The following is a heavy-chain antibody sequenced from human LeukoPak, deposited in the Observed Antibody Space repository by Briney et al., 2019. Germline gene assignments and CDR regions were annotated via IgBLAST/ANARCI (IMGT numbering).Heavy chain of an antibody. D-gene: IGHD6-19*01. CDR3: ARDPSSIANWFDP. J-gene: IGHJ5*02. Sequence: SETLSLTCTVSGGSMSSYYWTWIRQPPGKGLEWIGYIYYSGSTNYNPSLKSRVTISVDTSKNQFSLKLSSVTAADTAVYYCARDPSSIANWFDPWGQATLVTVSS. V-gene: IGHV4-59*01. CDR2: IYYSGST. CDR1: GGSMSSYY.